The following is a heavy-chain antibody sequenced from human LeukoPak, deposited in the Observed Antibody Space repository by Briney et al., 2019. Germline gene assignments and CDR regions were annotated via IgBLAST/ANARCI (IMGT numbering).Heavy chain of an antibody. D-gene: IGHD6-13*01. J-gene: IGHJ6*02. CDR2: IYTSGST. CDR1: GGSISSGSYY. Sequence: SQTLSLTCTVSGGSISSGSYYWSWIRQPAGKGLEWIGRIYTSGSTNYNPSLKRRVTISVDTSKNQFSLKLSSVTAADTAVYYCCSFYSSSGYRGRYSMDVWGQGTTVTVSS. V-gene: IGHV4-61*02. CDR3: CSFYSSSGYRGRYSMDV.